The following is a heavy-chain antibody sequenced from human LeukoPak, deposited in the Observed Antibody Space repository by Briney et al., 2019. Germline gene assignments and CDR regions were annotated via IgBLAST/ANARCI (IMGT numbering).Heavy chain of an antibody. V-gene: IGHV1-8*01. CDR3: ARGPVRTHGMDV. J-gene: IGHJ6*02. CDR1: GYTFSSYD. CDR2: KNPNSGRT. Sequence: GASVKVSCKASGYTFSSYDINWVRQATGQGLEWMGWKNPNSGRTGSAQKFQGRLTMTTDTSISTAYMELSSLTSEDTAVYYCARGPVRTHGMDVWGQGTTVTVSS.